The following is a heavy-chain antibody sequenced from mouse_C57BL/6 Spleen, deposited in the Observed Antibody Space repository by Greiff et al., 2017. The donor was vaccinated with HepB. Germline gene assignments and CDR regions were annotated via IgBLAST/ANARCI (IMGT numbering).Heavy chain of an antibody. J-gene: IGHJ2*01. V-gene: IGHV5-4*01. CDR2: ISDGGSYT. D-gene: IGHD2-1*01. Sequence: VESGGGLVMPGGSLKLPSSASAFSFITYAMSWVRQPPEKRLGWVANISDGGSYTYYPDNVKGRFTITRDNAKTNLYLQMSHLKSEDTAMYYCARGDYYGNYYFDYWGKGTTLTVSS. CDR1: AFSFITYA. CDR3: ARGDYYGNYYFDY.